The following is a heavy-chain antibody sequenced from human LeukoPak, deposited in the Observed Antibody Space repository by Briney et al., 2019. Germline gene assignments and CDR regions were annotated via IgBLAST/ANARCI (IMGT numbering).Heavy chain of an antibody. D-gene: IGHD3-3*01. J-gene: IGHJ4*02. CDR2: IQYSVST. V-gene: IGHV4-59*13. Sequence: ETLSLTCTVSGDSMSICYWRGLRQPPGEGREGIAYIQYSVSTNYNPPLRSPVTISVDTSKNQLSMKLRSVTAADTDVYYCARLVPERFFQLTPEGYYDSWGPGTLVTVSS. CDR3: ARLVPERFFQLTPEGYYDS. CDR1: GDSMSICY.